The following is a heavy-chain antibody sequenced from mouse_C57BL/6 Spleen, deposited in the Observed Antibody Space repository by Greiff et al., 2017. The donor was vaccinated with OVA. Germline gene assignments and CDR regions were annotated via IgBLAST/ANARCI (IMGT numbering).Heavy chain of an antibody. D-gene: IGHD1-1*01. CDR1: GFTFSDYY. CDR2: INYDGSST. J-gene: IGHJ2*01. Sequence: EVQLVESEGGLVQPGSSMKLSCTASGFTFSDYYMAWVRQVPEKGLEWVANINYDGSSTYYLDSLKSRFIISRDNAKNILYLQMSSLKSEDTATYYCARGYYGSSHVDYWGQGTTLTVSS. CDR3: ARGYYGSSHVDY. V-gene: IGHV5-16*01.